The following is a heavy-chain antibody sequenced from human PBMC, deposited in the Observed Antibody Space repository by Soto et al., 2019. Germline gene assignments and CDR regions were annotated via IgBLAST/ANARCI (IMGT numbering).Heavy chain of an antibody. CDR1: GFTFSSYP. Sequence: PGGSLRLSCAASGFTFSSYPMSWVRQAPGKGLEWVSAISGSGGSTYYADSVKGRFTISRVNSKNTLYLQMNSLRAEDTAVYYCAPRSIPSIVASTDYWGQGTLVTVSS. J-gene: IGHJ4*02. D-gene: IGHD6-13*01. CDR3: APRSIPSIVASTDY. V-gene: IGHV3-23*01. CDR2: ISGSGGST.